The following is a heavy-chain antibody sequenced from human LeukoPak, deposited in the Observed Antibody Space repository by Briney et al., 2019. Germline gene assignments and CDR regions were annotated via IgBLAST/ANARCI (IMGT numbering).Heavy chain of an antibody. CDR2: INHSGST. CDR1: GGSFSGYY. Sequence: PSETLSLTCAVYGGSFSGYYWSWIRQPPGKGLEWIGEINHSGSTNYNPSLKSRDTISVDTSKNQFSLKLSSVTAADTAVYYCASRRLRYFDWLKPEEYFQHWGQGTLVTVSS. CDR3: ASRRLRYFDWLKPEEYFQH. J-gene: IGHJ1*01. V-gene: IGHV4-34*01. D-gene: IGHD3-9*01.